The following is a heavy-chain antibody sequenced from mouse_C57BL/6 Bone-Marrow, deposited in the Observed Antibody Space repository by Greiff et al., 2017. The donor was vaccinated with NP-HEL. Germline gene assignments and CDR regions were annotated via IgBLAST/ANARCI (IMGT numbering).Heavy chain of an antibody. CDR1: EYEFPSHD. Sequence: VQLKESGGGLVQPGESLKLSCESNEYEFPSHDMSWVRKTPEKRLELVAAINSDGGSTYYPDTMERRFIISRDNTKKTLYLQMSSLRSEDTASYYCARREDSSGPLFDYWGQGTTLTVSS. V-gene: IGHV5-2*01. D-gene: IGHD3-2*02. J-gene: IGHJ2*01. CDR2: INSDGGST. CDR3: ARREDSSGPLFDY.